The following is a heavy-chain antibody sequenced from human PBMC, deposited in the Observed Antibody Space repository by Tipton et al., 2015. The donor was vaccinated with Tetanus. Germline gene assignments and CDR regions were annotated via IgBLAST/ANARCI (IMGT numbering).Heavy chain of an antibody. D-gene: IGHD2-21*01. J-gene: IGHJ6*02. CDR3: ARLTGHSMDVVDYYYFGMDV. Sequence: LRLSCAVSGASISSIYSWSWIRQPPGKGLEWIGYIYYTGSTNYNPSLKSGVTISLDTSKNQFSLKLTSVSAADTAVYYCARLTGHSMDVVDYYYFGMDVWGQGTKVTVSS. CDR2: IYYTGST. CDR1: GASISSIYS. V-gene: IGHV4-61*01.